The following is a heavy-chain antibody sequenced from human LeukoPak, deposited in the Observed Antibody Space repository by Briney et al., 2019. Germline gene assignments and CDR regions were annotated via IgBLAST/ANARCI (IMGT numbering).Heavy chain of an antibody. D-gene: IGHD6-13*01. J-gene: IGHJ5*02. CDR1: GFTFSSYS. CDR2: ISSSSSYI. V-gene: IGHV3-21*01. Sequence: GGSLRLSCAASGFTFSSYSMNWVRQAPGKGLEWVSSISSSSSYIYYADSVKGRFTISRDNAKNSLYLQMNSLRAEDTAVYYCARDLRIGVAAAHNWFDPWGQGTLVTVSS. CDR3: ARDLRIGVAAAHNWFDP.